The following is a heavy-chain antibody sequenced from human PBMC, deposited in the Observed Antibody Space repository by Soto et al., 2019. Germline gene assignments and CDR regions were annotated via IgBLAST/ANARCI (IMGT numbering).Heavy chain of an antibody. J-gene: IGHJ6*02. CDR3: ARVSGYYYGMDV. CDR2: ITSSSGYI. Sequence: EVQLEESGGGLVKPGGSLRLSCAASGFTFSTYTMNWVRQAPGKGLEWVSSITSSSGYIYYADSVKGRFTISRDNAENSLYLQMNSLRAEDTAVYYCARVSGYYYGMDVWGQGTTVTVSS. CDR1: GFTFSTYT. D-gene: IGHD3-10*01. V-gene: IGHV3-21*02.